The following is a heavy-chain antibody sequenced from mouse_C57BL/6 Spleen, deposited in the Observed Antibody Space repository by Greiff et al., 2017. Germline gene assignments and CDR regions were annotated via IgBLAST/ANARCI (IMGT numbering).Heavy chain of an antibody. CDR2: INPSNGGT. CDR3: ARDHYGNYGGYFDV. J-gene: IGHJ1*03. D-gene: IGHD2-1*01. V-gene: IGHV1-53*01. CDR1: GYTFTSYW. Sequence: VQLQQPGTELVKPGASVKLSCKASGYTFTSYWMHWVKQRPGQGLEWIGNINPSNGGTNYNEKFKSKATLTVDKSSSTAYMQLCILTSEDSAVYYCARDHYGNYGGYFDVWGTGTTVTVSS.